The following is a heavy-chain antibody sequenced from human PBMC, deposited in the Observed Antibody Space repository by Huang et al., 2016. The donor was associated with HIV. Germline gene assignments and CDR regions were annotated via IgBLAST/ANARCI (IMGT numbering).Heavy chain of an antibody. D-gene: IGHD3-16*01. CDR2: INHGGTT. J-gene: IGHJ5*02. CDR1: YGSFSGHS. V-gene: IGHV4-34*01. Sequence: QVQLEQWGAGLLKPSETLSLTCAVYYGSFSGHSWNWIRQSPGKGLEWIGQINHGGTTDYNPCLKSRVNISVDTSKNQFSLKLNSVTAADTAVYYCAREVMITFGGPFDPWGHGNLVIVSS. CDR3: AREVMITFGGPFDP.